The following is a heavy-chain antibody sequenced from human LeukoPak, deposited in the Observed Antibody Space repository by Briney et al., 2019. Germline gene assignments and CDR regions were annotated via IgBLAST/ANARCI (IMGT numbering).Heavy chain of an antibody. Sequence: SETLSLTCTVSGGSISSYYWSWIRQPPGKGLEWIGYVYYSGSTNYNPSLKSRVTISVDTSKNQFSLKLSSVTAADTAVYYCARYYYDSSGYYFDYWGQGTLVTVSS. D-gene: IGHD3-22*01. CDR2: VYYSGST. CDR3: ARYYYDSSGYYFDY. CDR1: GGSISSYY. J-gene: IGHJ4*02. V-gene: IGHV4-59*01.